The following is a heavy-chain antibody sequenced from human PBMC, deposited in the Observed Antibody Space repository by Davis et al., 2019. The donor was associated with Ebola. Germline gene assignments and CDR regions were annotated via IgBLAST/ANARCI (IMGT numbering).Heavy chain of an antibody. V-gene: IGHV4-39*02. CDR1: GGSISSSSYY. CDR3: AREFLEWFGELLYRTHGVFDI. J-gene: IGHJ3*02. CDR2: IYYSGST. Sequence: SETLSLTCTVSGGSISSSSYYWGWIRQPPGKGLEWIGSIYYSGSTYYNPSLKSRVTISVDTSKNQFSLKLSSVTAADTAVYYCAREFLEWFGELLYRTHGVFDIWGQGTMVTVSS. D-gene: IGHD3-10*01.